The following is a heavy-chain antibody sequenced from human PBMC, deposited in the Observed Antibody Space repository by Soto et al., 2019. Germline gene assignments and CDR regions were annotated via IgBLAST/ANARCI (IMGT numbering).Heavy chain of an antibody. J-gene: IGHJ3*02. CDR3: ARGRRCSGGSCYGGAFDI. CDR1: GYTFTSYY. CDR2: INPSGGST. D-gene: IGHD2-15*01. Sequence: ASVKVSCKASGYTFTSYYMHWVRQAPGQGLEWMGIINPSGGSTSYAQKFQGRVTMTRDTSTSTVYMELSSLRSEDTAVCYCARGRRCSGGSCYGGAFDIWGQGTMVTVSS. V-gene: IGHV1-46*03.